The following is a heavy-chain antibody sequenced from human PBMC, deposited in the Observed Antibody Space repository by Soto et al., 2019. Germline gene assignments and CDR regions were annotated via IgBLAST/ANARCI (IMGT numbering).Heavy chain of an antibody. CDR1: GFTFSSYA. J-gene: IGHJ4*02. D-gene: IGHD6-13*01. Sequence: EVQLLESGGGLVQPGGSLRLSCAASGFTFSSYAMSWVRQAPGKGLEWVSAISGSGGSTYYADSVKGRFTISRDNSKNTLXLXMNXXXAXXXAVYYCAYSSTPFDYWGQGTLVTVSS. CDR2: ISGSGGST. V-gene: IGHV3-23*01. CDR3: AYSSTPFDY.